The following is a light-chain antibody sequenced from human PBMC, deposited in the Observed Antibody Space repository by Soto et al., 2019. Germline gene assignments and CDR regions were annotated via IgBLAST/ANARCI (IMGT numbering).Light chain of an antibody. CDR1: QSVSSSY. Sequence: EIVLTQSPATLSLSPGERATVSCRASQSVSSSYLAWYQQKPGQAPRLLIYGASSRATGIPDRLSGGGSGTDFTLTISRLEPEDFAVYYCQQYGSSPITFGQGTRLEI. CDR3: QQYGSSPIT. J-gene: IGKJ5*01. CDR2: GAS. V-gene: IGKV3-20*01.